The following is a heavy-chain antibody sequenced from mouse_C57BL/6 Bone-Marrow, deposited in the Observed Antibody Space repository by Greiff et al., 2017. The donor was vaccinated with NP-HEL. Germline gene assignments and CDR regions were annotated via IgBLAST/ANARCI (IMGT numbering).Heavy chain of an antibody. Sequence: VQLQQSGPELVKPGASVKISCKASGYTFTDYYMNWVKQSHGKSLEWIGDINPNNGGTSYNQKFKGKATLTVDKSSSTAYMELRSLTSEDSAVYYCARERAAQARDYAMDYWGQGTSVTVSS. CDR2: INPNNGGT. J-gene: IGHJ4*01. V-gene: IGHV1-26*01. D-gene: IGHD3-2*02. CDR3: ARERAAQARDYAMDY. CDR1: GYTFTDYY.